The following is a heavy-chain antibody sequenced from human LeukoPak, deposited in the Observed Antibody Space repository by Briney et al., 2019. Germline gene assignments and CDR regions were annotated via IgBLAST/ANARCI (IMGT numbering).Heavy chain of an antibody. Sequence: GGSLRLSCAASGFTFNTYGMHWVRQAPGKGLEWVAFIRYDGSNKYYADSVKGRFTISRDNSKNTLNLQMNSLRAEDTAVYYCAKESGWYRGEHYWGQGTLVTVSS. D-gene: IGHD6-19*01. CDR3: AKESGWYRGEHY. V-gene: IGHV3-30*02. J-gene: IGHJ4*02. CDR2: IRYDGSNK. CDR1: GFTFNTYG.